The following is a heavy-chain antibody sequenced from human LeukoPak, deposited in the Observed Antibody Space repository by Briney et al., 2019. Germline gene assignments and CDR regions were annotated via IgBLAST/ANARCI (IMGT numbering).Heavy chain of an antibody. CDR2: IYYSGST. J-gene: IGHJ4*02. D-gene: IGHD6-13*01. V-gene: IGHV4-59*08. CDR1: GGSISSYY. CDR3: ARLGKAAAQ. Sequence: SETLSLTCSVSGGSISSYYWSWIRQPPGKGLEWIGYIYYSGSTNYNPSLKSRVTISVDTSKNQFSLKLSSVTAADTAVYYCARLGKAAAQWGQGTLVTVSS.